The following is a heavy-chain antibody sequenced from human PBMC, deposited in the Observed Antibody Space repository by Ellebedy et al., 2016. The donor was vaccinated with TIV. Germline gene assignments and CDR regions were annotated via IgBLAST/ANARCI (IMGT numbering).Heavy chain of an antibody. J-gene: IGHJ4*02. CDR1: GASISSYY. D-gene: IGHD2-21*01. CDR3: ARWRRGGNSN. Sequence: MPSETLSLSCTVSGASISSYYWSWIRQPPGTGLEWIGYIYYNGNANYNSSLKSRVNMSVDTSKNQFSLKLTSVTDEDTAMYYWARWRRGGNSNWGQGTLVTVSS. CDR2: IYYNGNA. V-gene: IGHV4-59*01.